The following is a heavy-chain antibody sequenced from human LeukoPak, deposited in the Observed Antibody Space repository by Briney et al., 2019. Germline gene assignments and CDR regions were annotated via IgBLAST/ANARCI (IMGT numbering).Heavy chain of an antibody. V-gene: IGHV3-30*02. J-gene: IGHJ4*02. CDR3: AKMVLTGYYSAPFDY. D-gene: IGHD3-9*01. CDR1: GFTFSSYG. Sequence: SGGSLRLSCAASGFTFSSYGMHWVRQAPGKGLEWVAFIRYDGSNKYYADSVKGRFTISRDNSENTLYLQMNSLRAEDTAVYYCAKMVLTGYYSAPFDYWGQGTLVTVSS. CDR2: IRYDGSNK.